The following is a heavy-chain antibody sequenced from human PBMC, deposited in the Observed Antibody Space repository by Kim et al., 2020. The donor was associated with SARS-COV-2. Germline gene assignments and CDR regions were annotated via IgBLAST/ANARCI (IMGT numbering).Heavy chain of an antibody. CDR3: AKVVGSGSYYNYFDY. D-gene: IGHD3-10*01. Sequence: GGSLRLSCAASGFAFSSYAMSWVRQAPGKGLEWVSAISGSGGSTYYADSVKGRFTISRDNSKNTLYLQMNSLRAEDTAVYYCAKVVGSGSYYNYFDYWGQGTLVTVSS. CDR2: ISGSGGST. V-gene: IGHV3-23*01. J-gene: IGHJ4*02. CDR1: GFAFSSYA.